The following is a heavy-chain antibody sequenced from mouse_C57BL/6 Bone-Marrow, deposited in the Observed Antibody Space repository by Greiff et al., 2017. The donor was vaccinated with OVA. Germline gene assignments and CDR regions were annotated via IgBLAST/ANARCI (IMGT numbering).Heavy chain of an antibody. CDR2: INPNNGGT. Sequence: VQLKESGPELVKPGASVKISCKASGYTFTDYYMNWVKQSHGKSLEWIGDINPNNGGTSYNQKFKGKATLTVDKSSSTAYMELRSLTSEDSAVYYCARRVWLRRRAWFAYWGRGTLVTVSA. D-gene: IGHD2-2*01. CDR3: ARRVWLRRRAWFAY. V-gene: IGHV1-26*01. CDR1: GYTFTDYY. J-gene: IGHJ3*01.